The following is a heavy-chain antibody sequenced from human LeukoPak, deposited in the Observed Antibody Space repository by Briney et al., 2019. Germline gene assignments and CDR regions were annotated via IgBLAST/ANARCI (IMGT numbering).Heavy chain of an antibody. CDR2: ISSFGGTI. V-gene: IGHV3-48*01. D-gene: IGHD3-22*01. Sequence: GGSLRLSCAASGFTFRSYSMNWVRQAPGKGLEWVSYISSFGGTIYYADSVKGRFTISRDNAKNSLYLQMNSLRAEDTAVYYCAGRTHYYDSSGSPTPLYWGQGTLVTVSS. CDR1: GFTFRSYS. J-gene: IGHJ4*02. CDR3: AGRTHYYDSSGSPTPLY.